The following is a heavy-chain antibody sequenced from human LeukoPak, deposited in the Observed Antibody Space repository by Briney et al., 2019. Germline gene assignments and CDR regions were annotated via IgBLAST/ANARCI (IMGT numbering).Heavy chain of an antibody. V-gene: IGHV4-59*01. CDR3: ARDIYCGGDCYSAAFDI. J-gene: IGHJ3*02. Sequence: KTSETLSLTCTVSGGSISSYYWSWIRQPPGKGLEWIGYIYYSGSTNYNPSLKSRVTISVDTSKNQFSLKLSSVTAADTAVYYCARDIYCGGDCYSAAFDIWGQGTMVTVSS. CDR1: GGSISSYY. CDR2: IYYSGST. D-gene: IGHD2-21*01.